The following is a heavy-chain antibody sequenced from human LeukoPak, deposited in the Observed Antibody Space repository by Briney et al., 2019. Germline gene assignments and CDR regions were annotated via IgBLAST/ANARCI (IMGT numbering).Heavy chain of an antibody. Sequence: ASVKVSCKASGYTFTSYGISWVRQAPGQGLEWMGWISAYNGNTNYAQKLQGRVTMTTDTSTSTAYMEPRSLRSDDTAVYYCARSPGRYGGNSAKVYWGQGTLVTVSS. V-gene: IGHV1-18*01. CDR3: ARSPGRYGGNSAKVY. CDR2: ISAYNGNT. CDR1: GYTFTSYG. J-gene: IGHJ4*02. D-gene: IGHD4-23*01.